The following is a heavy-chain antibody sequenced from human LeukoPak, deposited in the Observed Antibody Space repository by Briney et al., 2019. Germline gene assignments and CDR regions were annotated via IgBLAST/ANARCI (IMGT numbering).Heavy chain of an antibody. CDR1: GYTFTSYG. Sequence: ASVKVSCKASGYTFTSYGISWVRQAPGQGLEWMGWISAYNGNTNYAQKLQGRVTMTTDTSTSTAYMELRSLRSDDTAVYYCARSTKILWFGELLYNWFDPWGQGTLVTVSS. CDR2: ISAYNGNT. D-gene: IGHD3-10*01. V-gene: IGHV1-18*01. J-gene: IGHJ5*02. CDR3: ARSTKILWFGELLYNWFDP.